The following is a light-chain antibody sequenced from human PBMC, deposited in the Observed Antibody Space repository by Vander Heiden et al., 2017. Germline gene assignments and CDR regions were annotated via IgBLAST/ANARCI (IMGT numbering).Light chain of an antibody. V-gene: IGLV1-44*01. J-gene: IGLJ2*01. Sequence: QSVLTQPPSASGTPGQRVTISCSGSRSNTGSNTVNWYQQLPGTAPKRLNYSNKQRPSGVPDRFSGSKSGTSASLAISGLQSEDEADYYCAAWDDSLKGVVFGGGTKLTGL. CDR1: RSNTGSNT. CDR2: SNK. CDR3: AAWDDSLKGVV.